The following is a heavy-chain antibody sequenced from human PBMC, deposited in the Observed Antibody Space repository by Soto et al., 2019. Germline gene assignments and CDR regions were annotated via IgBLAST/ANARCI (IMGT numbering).Heavy chain of an antibody. V-gene: IGHV3-23*01. CDR1: GFTFSSYA. CDR3: ARNYYGSGSSLNPTNYYYYYMDV. D-gene: IGHD3-10*01. Sequence: GGSLRLSCAASGFTFSSYAMSWVRQAPGKGLEWVSAISGSGGSTYYADSVKGRFTISRDNSKNTLYLQMNSLRAEDKAVYYCARNYYGSGSSLNPTNYYYYYMDVWGKGTTVTVSS. J-gene: IGHJ6*03. CDR2: ISGSGGST.